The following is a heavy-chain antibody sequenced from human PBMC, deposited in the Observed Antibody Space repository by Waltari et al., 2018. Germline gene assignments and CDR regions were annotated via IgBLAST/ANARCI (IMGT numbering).Heavy chain of an antibody. CDR3: ARMQSSMVQGVIITEAFDI. J-gene: IGHJ3*02. Sequence: QVQLQESGPGLVKPSGTLSLTCAVSGGSISSSNWWSWVRQPPGKGLEWIGEIYQSGSNNYNPSLKSRVTISVDKSKNQFSLKLSSVTAADTAVYYCARMQSSMVQGVIITEAFDIWGQGTMVTVSS. CDR1: GGSISSSNW. D-gene: IGHD3-10*01. V-gene: IGHV4-4*02. CDR2: IYQSGSN.